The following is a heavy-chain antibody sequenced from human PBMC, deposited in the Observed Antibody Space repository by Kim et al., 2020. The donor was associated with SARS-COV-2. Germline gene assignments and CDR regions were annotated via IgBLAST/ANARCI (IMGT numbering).Heavy chain of an antibody. V-gene: IGHV3-23*01. CDR1: GFIFSNYA. CDR2: ISGNTDNT. Sequence: GGSLRLSCAASGFIFSNYAMSWVRQAPGKGLEWVSSISGNTDNTHYADSVKGRFIISRDDSKNTLYLQMNSLRADDTDLYYCAKHNILTYYYPSIDYWGQGTLVTVSS. J-gene: IGHJ4*02. D-gene: IGHD3-9*01. CDR3: AKHNILTYYYPSIDY.